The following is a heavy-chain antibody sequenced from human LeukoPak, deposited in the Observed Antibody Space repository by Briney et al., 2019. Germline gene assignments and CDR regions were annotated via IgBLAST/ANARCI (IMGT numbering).Heavy chain of an antibody. D-gene: IGHD3-10*01. CDR3: ATYYYGSGSYPFDY. V-gene: IGHV4-39*07. Sequence: SETLSLTCTVSGGSISSSSYYWGWIRQPPGKGLEWIGSIYYSGSTYYNPSLKSRVTISVDTSKNQFSLKLSSVTAADTAVYYCATYYYGSGSYPFDYWGQGTLVTVSS. CDR1: GGSISSSSYY. CDR2: IYYSGST. J-gene: IGHJ4*02.